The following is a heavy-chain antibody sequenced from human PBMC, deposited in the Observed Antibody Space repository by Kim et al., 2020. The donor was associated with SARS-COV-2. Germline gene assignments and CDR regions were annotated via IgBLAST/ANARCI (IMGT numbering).Heavy chain of an antibody. V-gene: IGHV4-59*08. CDR2: IYYSGST. D-gene: IGHD6-6*01. J-gene: IGHJ6*03. Sequence: SETLSLTCTVSGGSISSYYWSWIRQPPGKGLEWIGYIYYSGSTNYNPSLKSRVTISVDTSKNQFSLKLSSVTAADTAVYYCARHAHTVRTIAARDYYYYMDVWGKGTTVTVSS. CDR1: GGSISSYY. CDR3: ARHAHTVRTIAARDYYYYMDV.